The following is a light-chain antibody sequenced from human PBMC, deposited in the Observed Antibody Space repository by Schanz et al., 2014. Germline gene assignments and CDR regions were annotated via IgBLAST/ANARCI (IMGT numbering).Light chain of an antibody. V-gene: IGKV3D-15*01. CDR2: DTS. CDR3: QQYDNWWT. Sequence: EIVVTQSPATLSVFPGERATLSCRASQSVSSNLAWYQQKPGLAPRLLIFDTSTRATGIPDRFSGSGSGTDFTLTISRLEPEDFAVYYCQQYDNWWTFGQGTKVEIK. CDR1: QSVSSN. J-gene: IGKJ1*01.